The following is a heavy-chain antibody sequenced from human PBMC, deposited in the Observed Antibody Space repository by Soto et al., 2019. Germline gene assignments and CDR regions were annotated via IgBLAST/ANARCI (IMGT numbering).Heavy chain of an antibody. V-gene: IGHV1-69*02. CDR2: IIPILGIA. D-gene: IGHD6-19*01. CDR3: AMGAVAGTAEVYFQH. Sequence: SVKVSCKVSGYTLTELSMHWVRQAPGQGLEWMGRIIPILGIANYAQKFQGRVTITADKSTSTAYMELRSLRSDDTAVYYCAMGAVAGTAEVYFQHWGQGTLVTSPQ. J-gene: IGHJ1*01. CDR1: GYTLTELS.